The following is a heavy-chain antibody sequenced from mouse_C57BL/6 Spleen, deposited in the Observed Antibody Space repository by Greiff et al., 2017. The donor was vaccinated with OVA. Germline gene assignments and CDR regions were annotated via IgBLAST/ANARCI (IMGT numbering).Heavy chain of an antibody. CDR1: GFSFNTYA. CDR2: IRSKSNNYAT. D-gene: IGHD3-3*01. CDR3: VRHGRGRAMDY. J-gene: IGHJ4*01. Sequence: EVQLVESGGGLVQPKGSLKLSCAASGFSFNTYAMNWVRQAPGTGLEWVARIRSKSNNYATYYADSVKDRFTISRDDSESMLYLQMNNLKTEDTAMYYCVRHGRGRAMDYWGQGTSVTVSS. V-gene: IGHV10-1*01.